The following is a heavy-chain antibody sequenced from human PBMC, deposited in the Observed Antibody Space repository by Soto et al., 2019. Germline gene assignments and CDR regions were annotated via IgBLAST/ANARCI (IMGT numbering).Heavy chain of an antibody. CDR1: GFTFSDHY. Sequence: GGSLRLSCAASGFTFSDHYMDWVRQAPGKGLEWVGRTRNKANSYTTEYAASVKGRFTISRDDSKNSLYLQMNSLKTEDTAVYYCAREIERAAAGIFDMWYFDYWGQGTLVTVSS. CDR2: TRNKANSYTT. V-gene: IGHV3-72*01. J-gene: IGHJ4*02. D-gene: IGHD6-13*01. CDR3: AREIERAAAGIFDMWYFDY.